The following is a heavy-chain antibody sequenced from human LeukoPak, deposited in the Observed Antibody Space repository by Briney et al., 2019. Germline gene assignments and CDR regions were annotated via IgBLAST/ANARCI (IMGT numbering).Heavy chain of an antibody. CDR1: GVSVSGNTVA. J-gene: IGHJ4*02. CDR2: TYYTSQWYN. CDR3: AREFENRFTY. Sequence: SQTLSLTCVISGVSVSGNTVAWNWIRQSPSRGLEWLGRTYYTSQWYNDYAVSVKSRITISPDTTKNQFSLQLNSVTPEDTAVYYCAREFENRFTYWGQGTLVTVSS. V-gene: IGHV6-1*01. D-gene: IGHD3-16*01.